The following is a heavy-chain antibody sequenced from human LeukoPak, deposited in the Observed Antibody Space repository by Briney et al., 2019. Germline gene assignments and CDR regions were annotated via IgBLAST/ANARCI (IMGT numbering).Heavy chain of an antibody. V-gene: IGHV4-39*07. CDR3: AREARFFGVVYATFDP. J-gene: IGHJ5*02. Sequence: PSETLSLTCTVSGGSIRSSSYYWGWIRQPPGKGLEWIGEINHSGSTNYNPSLKSRVTISVDTSKNQFSLKLSSVTAADTAVYYCAREARFFGVVYATFDPWGQGTLVTVSS. D-gene: IGHD3-3*01. CDR1: GGSIRSSSYY. CDR2: INHSGST.